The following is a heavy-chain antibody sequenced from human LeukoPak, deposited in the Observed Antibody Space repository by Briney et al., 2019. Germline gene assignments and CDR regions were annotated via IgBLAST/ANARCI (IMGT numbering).Heavy chain of an antibody. V-gene: IGHV4-4*07. CDR1: GGSINIYY. D-gene: IGHD3-10*01. Sequence: SETLSLTCTVSGGSINIYYWSWIRQPAGKGLEWIGRIYTSGSTYYNPSLKSRVTISVDTSKNQFSLKLSSVTAADTAVYYCATMPWFGELPAAWGQGTLVTVSS. J-gene: IGHJ5*02. CDR3: ATMPWFGELPAA. CDR2: IYTSGST.